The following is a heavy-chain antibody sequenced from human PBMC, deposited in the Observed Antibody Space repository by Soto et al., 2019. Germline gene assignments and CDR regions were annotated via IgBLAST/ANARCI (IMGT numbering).Heavy chain of an antibody. CDR2: MNPNSGNT. CDR1: GYTFTSYD. CDR3: ARVREYYYYYGMDV. V-gene: IGHV1-8*01. J-gene: IGHJ6*02. Sequence: ASVKVSCKASGYTFTSYDINWVRQATGQGLEWMGWMNPNSGNTGYAQKFQGRVTMTRNTSISTAYMELSSLRSEDTAVYYCARVREYYYYYGMDVWGQGTTVTVS.